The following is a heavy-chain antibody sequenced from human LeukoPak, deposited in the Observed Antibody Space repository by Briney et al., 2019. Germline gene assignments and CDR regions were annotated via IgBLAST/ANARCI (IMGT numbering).Heavy chain of an antibody. CDR2: ISGSGGST. J-gene: IGHJ4*02. Sequence: GGSLRLSCAASGFTFSSYAMSWVRQAPGKGLEWVSAISGSGGSTYYADSVKGRFTISRDNSKNTLYLQMNSLRAEDTAVYYCAKSVWGSQIGLPNSGYDPPLFGYWGQGTLVTVSS. CDR1: GFTFSSYA. CDR3: AKSVWGSQIGLPNSGYDPPLFGY. V-gene: IGHV3-23*01. D-gene: IGHD5-12*01.